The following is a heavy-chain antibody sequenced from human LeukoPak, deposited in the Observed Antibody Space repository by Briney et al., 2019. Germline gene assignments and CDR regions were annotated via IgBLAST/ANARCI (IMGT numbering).Heavy chain of an antibody. V-gene: IGHV4-39*07. CDR3: ASTTYYYDSSGYYLDY. Sequence: SETLSLTCTVSGGSISSSSYYWGWIRQPPGKGLEWIGSIYYSGSTYYNPSLKSRVTISVDTSKNQFSLKLSSVTAADTAVYYCASTTYYYDSSGYYLDYWGQGTLVTVSS. CDR1: GGSISSSSYY. J-gene: IGHJ4*02. CDR2: IYYSGST. D-gene: IGHD3-22*01.